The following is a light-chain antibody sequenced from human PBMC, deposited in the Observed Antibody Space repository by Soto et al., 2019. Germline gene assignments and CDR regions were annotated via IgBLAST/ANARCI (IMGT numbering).Light chain of an antibody. V-gene: IGKV1-39*01. J-gene: IGKJ1*01. Sequence: DIQMTQSPSSLSASVGDRVTITCRASQSISDYVNWYQQKPGKAPNLLIYAASSLQSGVPSRFSGTGSGTHFTLTISSLQPEDFATYYCQQSYIIPWTFGQGTKVDFK. CDR3: QQSYIIPWT. CDR2: AAS. CDR1: QSISDY.